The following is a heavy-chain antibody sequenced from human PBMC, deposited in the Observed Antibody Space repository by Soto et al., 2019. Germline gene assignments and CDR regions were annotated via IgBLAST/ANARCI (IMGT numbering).Heavy chain of an antibody. CDR2: ISYDASKE. CDR3: AKEGCSSTSCVAFLDV. Sequence: PGGSLRLSCAASGFTFSSSGMHWVRQAPGKGLEWVAVISYDASKEYYADSVKGRFTISRDNSKETVDLQMNSLRAEDTAVYYCAKEGCSSTSCVAFLDVWGRGTTVTVSS. CDR1: GFTFSSSG. V-gene: IGHV3-30*18. D-gene: IGHD2-2*01. J-gene: IGHJ6*02.